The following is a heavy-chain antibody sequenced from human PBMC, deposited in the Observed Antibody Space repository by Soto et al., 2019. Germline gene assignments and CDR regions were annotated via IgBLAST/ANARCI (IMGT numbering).Heavy chain of an antibody. CDR1: GLTFRDYW. Sequence: EEPLVESGGGLVQPGGSLRLACAAFGLTFRDYWLHWSRQVPGKGLGWVARIKGDGSGTSQADSMEGRFTTSRDNDKSTLYLQMNILRAEDTAVYYCARWGKYIYAIDVWGQGTPVTVSS. J-gene: IGHJ6*02. CDR3: ARWGKYIYAIDV. V-gene: IGHV3-74*01. D-gene: IGHD3-16*01. CDR2: IKGDGSGT.